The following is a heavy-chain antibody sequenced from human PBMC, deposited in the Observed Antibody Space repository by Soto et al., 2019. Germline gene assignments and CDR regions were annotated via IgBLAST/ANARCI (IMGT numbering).Heavy chain of an antibody. CDR2: ISNSGTT. CDR3: ARVSGIYYYGMDV. CDR1: GGSISGNYIY. D-gene: IGHD3-10*01. J-gene: IGHJ6*02. V-gene: IGHV4-39*01. Sequence: SETLSLTCTVSGGSISGNYIYWGWIRQPPGKGLEWIASISNSGTTNSNPSLKSRVTLSVDTSKNQFSLKLSSVTAADTAVYYCARVSGIYYYGMDVWGQGTTVT.